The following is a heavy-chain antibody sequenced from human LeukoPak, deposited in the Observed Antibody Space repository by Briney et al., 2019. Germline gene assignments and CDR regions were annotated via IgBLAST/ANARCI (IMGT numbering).Heavy chain of an antibody. CDR1: GGTFRSYA. D-gene: IGHD2-2*01. V-gene: IGHV1-69*05. CDR3: ARARGDCSSTSCPYYFDY. J-gene: IGHJ4*02. Sequence: ASVKVSCKASGGTFRSYAISWVRQAPGQGLEWMGGIIPIFGTANYAQKFQGRVTITTDESTSTAYMELSSLRSEDTAVYYCARARGDCSSTSCPYYFDYWGQGTLVTVSS. CDR2: IIPIFGTA.